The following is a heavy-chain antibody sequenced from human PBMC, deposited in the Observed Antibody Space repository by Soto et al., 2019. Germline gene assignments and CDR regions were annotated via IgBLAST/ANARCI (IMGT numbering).Heavy chain of an antibody. CDR1: GGYISSGGYY. J-gene: IGHJ4*02. D-gene: IGHD6-13*01. CDR2: IYYSGSN. Sequence: QVQLQESGPGLVKPSQTLSLTCTVSGGYISSGGYYWSWIRQHPRKGLEWIGYIYYSGSNSYNPSLKLRVTLSVDTSKTQFSLKLISVTAADTAVYYWARSFGVAAAGPFDYWGQGTLVTVSS. CDR3: ARSFGVAAAGPFDY. V-gene: IGHV4-31*03.